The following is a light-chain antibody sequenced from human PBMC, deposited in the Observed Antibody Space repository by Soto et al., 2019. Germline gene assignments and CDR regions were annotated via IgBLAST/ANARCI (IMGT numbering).Light chain of an antibody. CDR1: QSVSRY. CDR3: QQRSNGPPIT. CDR2: DAS. J-gene: IGKJ5*01. V-gene: IGKV3-11*01. Sequence: ETVLTQSPGTLCLSPGERATPSCRASQSVSRYLAWYQQKPGQAPRLLIYDASNRATGIPARFSGSGSGTDFTLTISSLEPEDFAVYYCQQRSNGPPITFAEGTRLEIK.